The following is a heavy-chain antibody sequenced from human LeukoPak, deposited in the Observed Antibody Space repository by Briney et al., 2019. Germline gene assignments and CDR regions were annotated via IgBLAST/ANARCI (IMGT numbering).Heavy chain of an antibody. J-gene: IGHJ4*02. CDR2: IIPIFGTA. D-gene: IGHD3-3*01. CDR3: ARGDGGYYNFDY. Sequence: SVKVSCKASGGTFSSYAISWVRQAPGQGLEWMGGIIPIFGTANYAQKFQGRVTITTDESTSTAYMELSSLRSEDTAVYYCARGDGGYYNFDYWGQGTLVTVSS. CDR1: GGTFSSYA. V-gene: IGHV1-69*05.